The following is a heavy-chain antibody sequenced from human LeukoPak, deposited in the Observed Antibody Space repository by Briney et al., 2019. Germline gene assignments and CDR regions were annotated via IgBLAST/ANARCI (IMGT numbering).Heavy chain of an antibody. V-gene: IGHV4-34*01. CDR2: INHSGST. Sequence: PETLSLTCAVYGGSFSGYYWSWIRQPPGKGLEWIGEINHSGSTNYNPSLKSRVTISVDTSKNQFSLKLSSVTAADTAVYYCARTDDYRIDYWGQGTLVTVSS. J-gene: IGHJ4*02. CDR1: GGSFSGYY. D-gene: IGHD4-11*01. CDR3: ARTDDYRIDY.